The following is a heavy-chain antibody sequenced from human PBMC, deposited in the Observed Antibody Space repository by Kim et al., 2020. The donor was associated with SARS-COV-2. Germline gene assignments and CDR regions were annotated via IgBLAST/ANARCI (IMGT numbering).Heavy chain of an antibody. CDR2: DGSSK. CDR3: VRQGENY. D-gene: IGHD3-10*01. V-gene: IGHV3-33*01. J-gene: IGHJ4*02. Sequence: DGSSKYNGDYVTGRFTISRDNSKNTLYLQMNDLRVEDTAVYYCVRQGENYWGQGTLVTVSS.